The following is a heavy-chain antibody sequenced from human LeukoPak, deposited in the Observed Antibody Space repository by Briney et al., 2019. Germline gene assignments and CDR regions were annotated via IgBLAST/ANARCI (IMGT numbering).Heavy chain of an antibody. V-gene: IGHV1-2*02. CDR2: INPNSGGT. CDR3: ARAVATYYYYMDV. Sequence: ASVKVSCKASGYTFTGYYMHWLRQAPGQGLEWMGWINPNSGGTNYAQKFHGRVTMTRNTSISTAYMELSSLRSEDTAVYYCARAVATYYYYMDVWGKGTTVTISS. CDR1: GYTFTGYY. D-gene: IGHD5-12*01. J-gene: IGHJ6*03.